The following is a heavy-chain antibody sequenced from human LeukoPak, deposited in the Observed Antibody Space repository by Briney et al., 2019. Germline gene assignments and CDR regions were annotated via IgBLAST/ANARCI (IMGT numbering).Heavy chain of an antibody. J-gene: IGHJ6*02. Sequence: SETLSLTCAVCGGSFSVYYWSWIRQPPGKGLEWIGEINHSGSTNYNPSLKSRVTISVDTSKNQFSLKLSSVTAADTAVYYCARGGYSYGFSYAPYYYYGMDVWGQGTTVTVSS. CDR2: INHSGST. V-gene: IGHV4-34*01. D-gene: IGHD5-18*01. CDR1: GGSFSVYY. CDR3: ARGGYSYGFSYAPYYYYGMDV.